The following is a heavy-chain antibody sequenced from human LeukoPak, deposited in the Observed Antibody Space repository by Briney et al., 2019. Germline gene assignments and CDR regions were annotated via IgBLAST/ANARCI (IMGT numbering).Heavy chain of an antibody. Sequence: EGSLRLSCAASGFTFSSYGMHWVRQAPGKGLEWVAVISYDGSNKYYADSVKGRFTISRDNSKNTLYLQMNSLRAEDTAVYYCAKGGSPRTDYWGQGTLVTVSS. D-gene: IGHD2-15*01. V-gene: IGHV3-30*18. CDR1: GFTFSSYG. CDR2: ISYDGSNK. J-gene: IGHJ4*02. CDR3: AKGGSPRTDY.